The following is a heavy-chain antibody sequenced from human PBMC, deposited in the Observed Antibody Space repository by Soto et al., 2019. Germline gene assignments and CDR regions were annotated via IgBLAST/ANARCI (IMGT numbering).Heavy chain of an antibody. Sequence: GGSLRLSCAASGFTFSSYWMSWVRQAPGKGLEWVANIKQDGSEKYYVDSLKGRFTISRDNAKNSLYLQMNSLRAEDTAVYYCARAITMVRGVIAYWGQGTLVTVSS. V-gene: IGHV3-7*01. D-gene: IGHD3-10*01. CDR2: IKQDGSEK. J-gene: IGHJ4*02. CDR3: ARAITMVRGVIAY. CDR1: GFTFSSYW.